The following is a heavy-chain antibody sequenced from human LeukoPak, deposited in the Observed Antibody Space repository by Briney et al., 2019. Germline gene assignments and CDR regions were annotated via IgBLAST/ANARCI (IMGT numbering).Heavy chain of an antibody. J-gene: IGHJ4*02. D-gene: IGHD1-26*01. CDR3: AKAVSTTTAFFDY. V-gene: IGHV3-23*01. CDR2: ISGSGGNT. CDR1: GFTFSRSA. Sequence: GGSLRLSCVDSGFTFSRSAMSWVRLAPGKGLEWVSGISGSGGNTTYTDSVKGRFNISRDNSKTTVCLQMNSLTTDDTAVYYCAKAVSTTTAFFDYWGQGTLVTVPS.